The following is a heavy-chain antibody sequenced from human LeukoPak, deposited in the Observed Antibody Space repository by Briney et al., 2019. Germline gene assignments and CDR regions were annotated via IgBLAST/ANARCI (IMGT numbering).Heavy chain of an antibody. Sequence: SETLSLTCAVYGGSFSGYYWSWIRQPPGKGLEWIGEINQSGSTNYNPSLKSRVTISVDTSKNQFSLKLSSVTAADTAVYYCARAHYDYVWGSYPNAFDIWGQGTMVTVSS. J-gene: IGHJ3*02. CDR2: INQSGST. CDR3: ARAHYDYVWGSYPNAFDI. CDR1: GGSFSGYY. D-gene: IGHD3-16*02. V-gene: IGHV4-34*01.